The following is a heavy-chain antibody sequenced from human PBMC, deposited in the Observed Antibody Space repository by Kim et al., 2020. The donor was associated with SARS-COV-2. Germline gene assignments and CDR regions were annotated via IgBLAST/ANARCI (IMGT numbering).Heavy chain of an antibody. CDR3: VRDGGSTAPNAFDV. V-gene: IGHV4-61*01. Sequence: SETLSLTCSLSGGSLDRGNYYWVWIRQAPGKGLEFISYIHYTGTTTYNPSLKSRVTISLDMSNNQFSLDLSSMTPADTAVYYCVRDGGSTAPNAFDVWGQGTMVTVSS. CDR1: GGSLDRGNYY. J-gene: IGHJ3*01. D-gene: IGHD3-16*01. CDR2: IHYTGTT.